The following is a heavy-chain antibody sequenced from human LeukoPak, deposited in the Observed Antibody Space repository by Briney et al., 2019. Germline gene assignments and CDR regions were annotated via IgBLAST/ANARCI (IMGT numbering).Heavy chain of an antibody. CDR2: IYYGGTT. CDR3: ARVVGGVGDAFEI. Sequence: PSETLALTCTVSGGSMRSGDYLWRWIREPRGRGREWFGYIYYGGTTNYTPSLKSRVTIAVDTYKNQFSLNLRSVTAADTAVYFCARVVGGVGDAFEIWGQGTMVTVSS. V-gene: IGHV4-61*08. CDR1: GGSMRSGDYL. D-gene: IGHD1-26*01. J-gene: IGHJ3*02.